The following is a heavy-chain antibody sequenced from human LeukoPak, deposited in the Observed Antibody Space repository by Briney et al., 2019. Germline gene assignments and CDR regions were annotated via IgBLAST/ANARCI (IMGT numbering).Heavy chain of an antibody. CDR2: IIPIFGTA. D-gene: IGHD5-18*01. J-gene: IGHJ3*02. Sequence: SVKVSRKASGGAFSSYAISWVRQAPGQGLEWMGGIIPIFGTANYAQKFQGRVTITADKSTSTAYMELSSLRSEDTAVYYCARDLGPGVDTAMVTYAFDIWGQGTMVTVSS. V-gene: IGHV1-69*06. CDR1: GGAFSSYA. CDR3: ARDLGPGVDTAMVTYAFDI.